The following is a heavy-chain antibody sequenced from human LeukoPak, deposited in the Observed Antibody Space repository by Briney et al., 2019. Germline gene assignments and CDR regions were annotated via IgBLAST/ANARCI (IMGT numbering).Heavy chain of an antibody. Sequence: GWSLRLSCAASGFTFSSYEMNWVRQAPGKGLEWVSYISTSVSTTYYADSVKGRFTISRDNGKSSLYLQMNSLRDEDTAVYYCARYGRLGGESFDYWGQGTLVTVSS. CDR1: GFTFSSYE. CDR3: ARYGRLGGESFDY. V-gene: IGHV3-48*03. J-gene: IGHJ4*02. CDR2: ISTSVSTT. D-gene: IGHD2-21*01.